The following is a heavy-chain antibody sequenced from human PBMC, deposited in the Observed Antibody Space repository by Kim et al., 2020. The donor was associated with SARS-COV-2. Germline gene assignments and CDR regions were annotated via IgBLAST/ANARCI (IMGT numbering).Heavy chain of an antibody. V-gene: IGHV1-3*01. Sequence: ASVKVSCKASGYTFTSYAMHWVRQAPGQRLEWMGWINAGNGNTKYSQKFQGRVTITRDTSASTAYMELSSLRSEDTAVYYCARDGEKRRITIFGVVIIGWFDPWGQGTLVTVSS. CDR3: ARDGEKRRITIFGVVIIGWFDP. J-gene: IGHJ5*02. CDR2: INAGNGNT. CDR1: GYTFTSYA. D-gene: IGHD3-3*01.